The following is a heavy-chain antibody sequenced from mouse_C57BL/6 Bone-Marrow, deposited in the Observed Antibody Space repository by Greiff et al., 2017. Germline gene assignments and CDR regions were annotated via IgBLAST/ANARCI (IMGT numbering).Heavy chain of an antibody. D-gene: IGHD1-1*01. CDR2: ISSGGSYT. J-gene: IGHJ4*01. Sequence: EVKLMESGGDLVKPGGSLKLSCTASGFTFSSYGMSWVRQTPDKRLEWVATISSGGSYTYYPDKVKGRFTIAVDNAKNTLYLHMSSLKSEDPAMYDCARFTAVVVPMDYWGQGTSVTVSS. V-gene: IGHV5-6*01. CDR1: GFTFSSYG. CDR3: ARFTAVVVPMDY.